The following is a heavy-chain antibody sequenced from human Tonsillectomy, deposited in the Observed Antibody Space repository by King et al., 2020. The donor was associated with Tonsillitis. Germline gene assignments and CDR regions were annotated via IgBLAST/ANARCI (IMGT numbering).Heavy chain of an antibody. J-gene: IGHJ4*02. V-gene: IGHV3-23*03. CDR2: VYRGGST. Sequence: QLVESGGGLVQPGGSLRLSCAASGFTFSSFAMNWVRQAPGKWLEWVSVVYRGGSTTYADSVKGRFTISRDDSKSTLYLQMNSLRDEDTAVYYCAKDRGRWQFDYWGQGTLVTVSS. CDR1: GFTFSSFA. CDR3: AKDRGRWQFDY. D-gene: IGHD3-10*01.